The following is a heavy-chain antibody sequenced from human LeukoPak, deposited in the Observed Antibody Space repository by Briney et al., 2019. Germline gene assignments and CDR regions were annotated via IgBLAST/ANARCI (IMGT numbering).Heavy chain of an antibody. CDR3: ARFAVVTAGDH. D-gene: IGHD2-21*02. J-gene: IGHJ4*02. V-gene: IGHV3-74*01. CDR1: GFSFSSYW. CDR2: ITPDGSGA. Sequence: GGSLRLSCATSGFSFSSYWMHWVRQAPGKGLEWVSRITPDGSGANYADSVKGRFTISRDNAKDTLYLQMNSLRAEDTAMYYCARFAVVTAGDHWGQGTLVTVSS.